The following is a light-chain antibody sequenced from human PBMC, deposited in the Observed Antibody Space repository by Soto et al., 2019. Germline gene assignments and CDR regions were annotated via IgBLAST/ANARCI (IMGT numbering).Light chain of an antibody. CDR3: QKYDRAPFT. Sequence: DIQMTQSPSSLSVSLGDRITFTCRASQGISHFLAWYQQKPGKVPQLLIYEASTLQSGVPSRFSGSGSGTEFTLTISGLQPEDVATYFCQKYDRAPFTFGPGTKVDIK. CDR2: EAS. CDR1: QGISHF. V-gene: IGKV1-27*01. J-gene: IGKJ3*01.